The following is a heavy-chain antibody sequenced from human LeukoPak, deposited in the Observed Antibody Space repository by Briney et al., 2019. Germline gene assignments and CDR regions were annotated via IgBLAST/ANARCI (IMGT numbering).Heavy chain of an antibody. CDR3: ARGVSGNWFDP. D-gene: IGHD3-10*01. V-gene: IGHV4-38-2*02. CDR1: GYSLSSGYY. J-gene: IGHJ5*02. Sequence: PSETLSLTCTVSGYSLSSGYYWGWIRQPPGKGLEWIGSIYHSGSTYYNPSLKSRVTISVDTSKNQFSLKLSSVTAADTAVYYCARGVSGNWFDPWGQGTLVTVSS. CDR2: IYHSGST.